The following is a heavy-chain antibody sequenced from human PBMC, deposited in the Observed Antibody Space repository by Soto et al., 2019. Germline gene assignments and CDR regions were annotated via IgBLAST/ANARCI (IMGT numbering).Heavy chain of an antibody. CDR2: INPSGGST. CDR1: GYTFTSYY. D-gene: IGHD6-19*01. J-gene: IGHJ5*02. V-gene: IGHV1-46*01. Sequence: ASVKVSCKASGYTFTSYYMHWVRQAPGQGLEWMGIINPSGGSTSYAQKFQGRVTMTRDTSTSTVYMELSSLRSEDTAVYYCARDQTTHTKARAVAVSLTFDPWGQGTLDTVSS. CDR3: ARDQTTHTKARAVAVSLTFDP.